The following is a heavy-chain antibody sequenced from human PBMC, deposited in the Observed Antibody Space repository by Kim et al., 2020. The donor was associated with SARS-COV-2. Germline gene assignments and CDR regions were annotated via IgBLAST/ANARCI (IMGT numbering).Heavy chain of an antibody. CDR2: INSDGTTT. Sequence: GGSLRLSCAASGFTFSSYWMHWVRQAPGKGLVWVSRINSDGTTTSYGDSVKGRFTISRDNAKNTLYLQMNSLRAEDTALYYCVRRHLTSGWEHFDFWGQG. CDR3: VRRHLTSGWEHFDF. J-gene: IGHJ4*02. D-gene: IGHD3-22*01. V-gene: IGHV3-74*01. CDR1: GFTFSSYW.